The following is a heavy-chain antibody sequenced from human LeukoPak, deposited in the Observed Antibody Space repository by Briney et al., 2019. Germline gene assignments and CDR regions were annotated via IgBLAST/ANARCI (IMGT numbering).Heavy chain of an antibody. Sequence: SETLSLTCTVSGGSISSYYWSWIRQPPGKGLEWIGYTHYSGSTTYNPSLKSRVTRSVDTSTKQYSLKLSSVTAADTAVYYCARATTGTTNWFDPWGQGTLVTVSS. J-gene: IGHJ5*02. CDR2: THYSGST. V-gene: IGHV4-59*01. CDR3: ARATTGTTNWFDP. D-gene: IGHD1-1*01. CDR1: GGSISSYY.